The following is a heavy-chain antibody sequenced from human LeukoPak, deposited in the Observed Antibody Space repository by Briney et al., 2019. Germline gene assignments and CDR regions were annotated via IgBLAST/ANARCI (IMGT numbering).Heavy chain of an antibody. D-gene: IGHD5-12*01. CDR1: GYTFTSYY. V-gene: IGHV1-46*03. CDR2: INPSGGST. Sequence: ASVKVSCKASGYTFTSYYMHWVRQAPGQGLEWMGIINPSGGSTSYAQKFQGRVTMTRDASTSTVYMELSSLRSEDTAVYYCAGAYSGYDGSFDYWGQGTLVTVSS. J-gene: IGHJ4*02. CDR3: AGAYSGYDGSFDY.